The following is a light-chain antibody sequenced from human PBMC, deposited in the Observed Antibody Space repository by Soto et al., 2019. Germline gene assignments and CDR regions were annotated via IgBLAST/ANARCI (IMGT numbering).Light chain of an antibody. CDR3: QQYYTYPLT. Sequence: DIQMTQSPSTLSASVGDRVTITCRASQSISTWLAWYQQIPGKAPKLLIYKASSLEGGVPARFSGRGSGTEFNITVNSLQPDDFATYYCQQYYTYPLTGRGGTTVEIK. CDR1: QSISTW. V-gene: IGKV1-5*03. CDR2: KAS. J-gene: IGKJ4*01.